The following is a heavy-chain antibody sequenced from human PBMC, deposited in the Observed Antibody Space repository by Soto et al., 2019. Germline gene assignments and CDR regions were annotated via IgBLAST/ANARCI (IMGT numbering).Heavy chain of an antibody. D-gene: IGHD3-22*01. CDR3: AKLPFYYDSSGQGAFDI. CDR1: GFTFSSYG. CDR2: ISYDGSNK. V-gene: IGHV3-30*18. Sequence: PGGSLRLSCAASGFTFSSYGMHWVRQAPGKGLEWVAVISYDGSNKYYADSVKGRFTISRDNSKNTLYLQMNSLRAEDTAVYYCAKLPFYYDSSGQGAFDIWGQGTMVTVS. J-gene: IGHJ3*02.